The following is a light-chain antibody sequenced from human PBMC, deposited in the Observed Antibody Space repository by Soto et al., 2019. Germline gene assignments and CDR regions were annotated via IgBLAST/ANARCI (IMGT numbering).Light chain of an antibody. J-gene: IGKJ3*01. CDR1: QSVGSF. CDR2: DAS. Sequence: EIVLTQSPATLSLSPGERATLSCRASQSVGSFFAWYQQKSGQAPRLLIYDASNRAPGIPARFSGSGSGTDFTLTISSLEPEDFAVYYCQHRNNWLGTFGPGTKVDIK. CDR3: QHRNNWLGT. V-gene: IGKV3-11*01.